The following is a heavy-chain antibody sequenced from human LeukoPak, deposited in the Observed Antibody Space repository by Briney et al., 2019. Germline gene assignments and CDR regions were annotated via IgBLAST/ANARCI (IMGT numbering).Heavy chain of an antibody. V-gene: IGHV4-59*12. CDR2: IYYSGST. J-gene: IGHJ4*02. CDR1: GGSISIYY. D-gene: IGHD5-12*01. CDR3: AREAHSRHGGYGHYFDY. Sequence: SETLSLTCTVSGGSISIYYWSWIRQPPGKGLEWIGNIYYSGSTNYKPSLKGRVTISLNTSKNQFSLKLSSVTAAGTAVYYCAREAHSRHGGYGHYFDYWGQGSLVTVSS.